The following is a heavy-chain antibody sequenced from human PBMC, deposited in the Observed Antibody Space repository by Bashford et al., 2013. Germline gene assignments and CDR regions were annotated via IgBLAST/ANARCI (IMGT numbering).Heavy chain of an antibody. CDR1: GGSISSGGYY. CDR3: ARLENYDSSGDAFDI. Sequence: SETLSLTCTVSGGSISSGGYYWSWIRQHPGKGLEWIGYIYYSGSTYYNPSLKSRVTISVDTSKNQFSLKLSSVTAADTAVYYCARLENYDSSGDAFDIVGPRDNGHRLL. D-gene: IGHD3-22*01. J-gene: IGHJ3*02. CDR2: IYYSGST. V-gene: IGHV4-31*03.